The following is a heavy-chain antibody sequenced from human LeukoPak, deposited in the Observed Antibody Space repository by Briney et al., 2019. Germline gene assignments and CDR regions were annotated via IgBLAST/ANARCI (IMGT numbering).Heavy chain of an antibody. V-gene: IGHV1-2*02. Sequence: ASVKVSCKPPGYTFTAYNIHWVRQAPGQGLEWMGWMNPNSGDTNYAQNFQGRVTMTRDTSISTAYMELSSLRSDDTAVYFCLRGGGRSYCDYWGQGTPVTVSS. CDR3: LRGGGRSYCDY. D-gene: IGHD2-15*01. CDR2: MNPNSGDT. J-gene: IGHJ4*02. CDR1: GYTFTAYN.